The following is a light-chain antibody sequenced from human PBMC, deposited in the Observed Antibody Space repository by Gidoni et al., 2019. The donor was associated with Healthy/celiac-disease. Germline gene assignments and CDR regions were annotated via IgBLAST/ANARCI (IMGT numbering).Light chain of an antibody. CDR2: GAS. V-gene: IGKV3-20*01. Sequence: DIVLTQSPGTLSLPPGERATSSCRASQSVSSSYLAWYQQKPGQAPRLLIYGASSMATGIPDRFSGSGSGTDFTLTISRLEPEDFAVYYCQQYGSSPVAFGQGTKVEIK. J-gene: IGKJ1*01. CDR1: QSVSSSY. CDR3: QQYGSSPVA.